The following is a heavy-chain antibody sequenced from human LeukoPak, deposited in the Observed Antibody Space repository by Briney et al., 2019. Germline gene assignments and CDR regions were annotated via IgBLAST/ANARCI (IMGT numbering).Heavy chain of an antibody. V-gene: IGHV3-43*01. CDR1: GFTFDDYT. CDR2: ISWDGATT. J-gene: IGHJ4*02. D-gene: IGHD5-18*01. CDR3: AKDRGLRGFSFASLDY. Sequence: GGSLRLSCAASGFTFDDYTMRWVRQAPGKGLEWVSVISWDGATTYYADSMKGRFTISRDNTKNSLYLQLNSLRAEDTAFYYCAKDRGLRGFSFASLDYWGQGTLVTASS.